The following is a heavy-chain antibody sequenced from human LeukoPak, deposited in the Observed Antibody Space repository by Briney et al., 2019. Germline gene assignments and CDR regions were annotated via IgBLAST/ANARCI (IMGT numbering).Heavy chain of an antibody. V-gene: IGHV4-31*03. J-gene: IGHJ5*02. CDR1: GGSISSGGYS. Sequence: PSETLSLTCTVSGGSISSGGYSWSWIRQHPGKGLEWIGYIYYSGSTYYNPSLKSRVTISVDTSKNQFSLKLSSVTAADTAVYYCARDRGGNSAAGSNNWFDPWGQGTLVTVSS. CDR3: ARDRGGNSAAGSNNWFDP. D-gene: IGHD6-13*01. CDR2: IYYSGST.